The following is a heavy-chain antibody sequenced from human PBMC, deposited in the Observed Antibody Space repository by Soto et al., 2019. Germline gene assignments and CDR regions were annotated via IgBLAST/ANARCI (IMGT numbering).Heavy chain of an antibody. J-gene: IGHJ4*02. Sequence: ASVKVSCKASGYTFTGYYMHWVRQAPGQGLEWMGWINPNSGGTNYAQKFQGWVTMTRDTSISTAYMELSRLRSDDTAVYYCARDQGIAVVGSFDYWGQGTLVTVSS. CDR1: GYTFTGYY. CDR3: ARDQGIAVVGSFDY. D-gene: IGHD6-19*01. V-gene: IGHV1-2*04. CDR2: INPNSGGT.